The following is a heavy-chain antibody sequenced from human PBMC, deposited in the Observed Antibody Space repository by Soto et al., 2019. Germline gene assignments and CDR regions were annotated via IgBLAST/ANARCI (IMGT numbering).Heavy chain of an antibody. J-gene: IGHJ4*02. V-gene: IGHV3-53*01. D-gene: IGHD6-13*01. Sequence: EVQLVESGGGLIQPGGSLRLSCAASGFTVSSNYMSWVRQAPGKGLEWVSVIYSGGSTYYADSVKGRFTISRDNSKNTLYRRVNSLGAEDTAVYYWAREGGPAAAGTGWGQGTLVTVSS. CDR1: GFTVSSNY. CDR3: AREGGPAAAGTG. CDR2: IYSGGST.